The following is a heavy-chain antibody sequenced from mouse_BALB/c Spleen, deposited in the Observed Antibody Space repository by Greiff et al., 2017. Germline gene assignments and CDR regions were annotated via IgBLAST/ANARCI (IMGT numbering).Heavy chain of an antibody. CDR3: ANMITTGFAY. D-gene: IGHD2-4*01. V-gene: IGHV3-2*02. J-gene: IGHJ3*01. CDR1: GYSITSDYA. CDR2: ISYSGST. Sequence: VQLKESGPGLVKPSQSLSLTCTVTGYSITSDYAWNWIRQFPGNKLEWMGYISYSGSTSYNPSLKSRISITRDTSKNQFFLQLNSVTTEDTATYYCANMITTGFAYWGQGTLVTVSA.